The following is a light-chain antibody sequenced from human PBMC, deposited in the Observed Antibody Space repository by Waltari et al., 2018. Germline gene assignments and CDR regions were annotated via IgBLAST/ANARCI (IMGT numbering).Light chain of an antibody. CDR1: QSVSDN. CDR2: GAS. J-gene: IGKJ1*01. Sequence: DRVMTQSPATLSVSPVDRATLSCRASQSVSDNLAWYQQIPGQAPRLLIYGASTRATGIPARFSGSGSGTEFTLTISSLQSEDSAIYYCQQYDNWPPWTFGQGTKVEVK. CDR3: QQYDNWPPWT. V-gene: IGKV3-15*01.